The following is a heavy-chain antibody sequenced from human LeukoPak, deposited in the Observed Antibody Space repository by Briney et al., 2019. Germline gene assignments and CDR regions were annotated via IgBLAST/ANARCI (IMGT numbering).Heavy chain of an antibody. J-gene: IGHJ6*03. Sequence: SETLSLTCTVSGGSISTSNYYWSWIRQPPGKGLEWIGYIYYSGSTNYNPSLKSRVTISVDTSKNQFSLKLSSVTAADTAVYYCARGPLYYYYMDVWGKGTTVTISS. CDR2: IYYSGST. V-gene: IGHV4-61*01. CDR1: GGSISTSNYY. CDR3: ARGPLYYYYMDV.